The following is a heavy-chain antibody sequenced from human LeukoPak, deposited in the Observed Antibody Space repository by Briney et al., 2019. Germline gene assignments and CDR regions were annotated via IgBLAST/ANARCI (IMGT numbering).Heavy chain of an antibody. D-gene: IGHD3-3*01. Sequence: GGSLRLSCAASGFSFSVYEMHWVRQAPGKGLEWVSGIGGDGRSHYTGSVKGRFTISRDNSKNTLYLQMNSLRAEDTAIYYCAKDLHNWSGIDYWGLGTLVTVSS. CDR3: AKDLHNWSGIDY. CDR1: GFSFSVYE. CDR2: IGGDGRS. V-gene: IGHV3-23*01. J-gene: IGHJ4*02.